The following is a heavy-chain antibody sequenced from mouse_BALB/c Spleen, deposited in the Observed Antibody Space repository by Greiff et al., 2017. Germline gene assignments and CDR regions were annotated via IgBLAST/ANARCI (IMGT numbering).Heavy chain of an antibody. D-gene: IGHD1-3*01. CDR2: LRSKSNNYAT. CDR1: GFPFNPYA. Sequence: GGGLVQPKGSLKLSCAASGFPFNPYAMNWVRLAPGKGLEWVARLRSKSNNYATYYADSVKDRFTISRDDSKSMLYLQMNNLKTEDTDMYDCVREGKDGYYARDYWGQGTSVTVSA. CDR3: VREGKDGYYARDY. V-gene: IGHV10-1*02. J-gene: IGHJ4*01.